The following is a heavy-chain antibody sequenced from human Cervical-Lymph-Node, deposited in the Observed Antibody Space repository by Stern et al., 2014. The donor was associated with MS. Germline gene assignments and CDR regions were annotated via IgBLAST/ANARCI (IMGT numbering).Heavy chain of an antibody. Sequence: QLQLQESGPGLVKPSETLSLTCSVSGGSIRSSYWSWIRQPPGKGLAWIGYIYYSGSTKYNPSLRSRVTLSVATSENQFSLKLASVTAADTAVYYCARRYNPDYYDSSLGVFDIWGQGTLVTVSS. V-gene: IGHV4-59*08. CDR3: ARRYNPDYYDSSLGVFDI. CDR2: IYYSGST. D-gene: IGHD3-22*01. J-gene: IGHJ3*02. CDR1: GGSIRSSY.